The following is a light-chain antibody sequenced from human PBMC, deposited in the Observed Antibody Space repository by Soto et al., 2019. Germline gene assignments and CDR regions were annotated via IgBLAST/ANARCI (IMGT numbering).Light chain of an antibody. CDR3: QSYDNSRRDVV. CDR1: SSKIGARYD. J-gene: IGLJ2*01. CDR2: TNS. Sequence: QSVLTQPPSVSGAPGQRVTISCTGKSSKIGARYDVHWYQQIPGTAPKLLIYTNSNRPSGVPDRFSGSKSDTSASLAITGLLAEDEADYYCQSYDNSRRDVVFGRGTKLTVL. V-gene: IGLV1-40*01.